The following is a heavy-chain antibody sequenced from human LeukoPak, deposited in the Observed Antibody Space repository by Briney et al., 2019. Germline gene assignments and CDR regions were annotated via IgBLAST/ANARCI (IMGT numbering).Heavy chain of an antibody. J-gene: IGHJ3*02. D-gene: IGHD2-15*01. CDR2: INSDGSST. CDR3: ARQGGRDAFDI. V-gene: IGHV3-74*01. Sequence: GGSLRLPCAASGFTFSSYWMHWVRQAPGKGLVWVSRINSDGSSTSYADSVKGRFTISRDNAKNTLYLQMNSLRAEDTAVYYCARQGGRDAFDIWGQGTMVTVSS. CDR1: GFTFSSYW.